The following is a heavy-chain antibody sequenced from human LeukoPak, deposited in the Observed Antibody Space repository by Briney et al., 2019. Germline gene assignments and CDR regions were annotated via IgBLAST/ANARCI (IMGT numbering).Heavy chain of an antibody. V-gene: IGHV4-4*02. D-gene: IGHD3-10*01. CDR1: GGSISSSNW. CDR2: IYHSGST. CDR3: ARGSMVRGPRRFDY. Sequence: SETLSLTCAVSGGSISSSNWWSWVRPPPGKGLEWIGEIYHSGSTNYNPSLKSRVTISVHKSKNQFSLKLSSVTAADTAVYYCARGSMVRGPRRFDYWGQGTLVTVSS. J-gene: IGHJ4*02.